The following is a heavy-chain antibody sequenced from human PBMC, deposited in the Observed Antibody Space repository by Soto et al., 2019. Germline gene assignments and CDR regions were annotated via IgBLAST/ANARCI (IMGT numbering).Heavy chain of an antibody. V-gene: IGHV4-31*03. D-gene: IGHD6-13*01. CDR2: IYYSGST. J-gene: IGHJ4*02. CDR1: GGSISSGGYY. CDR3: ARELIAAAGTPDYFDY. Sequence: SETLSLTCTVSGGSISSGGYYWSWIRQHPGKDLEWIGYIYYSGSTYYNPSLKSRVTISVDTSKNQFSLKLSSVTAADTAVYYCARELIAAAGTPDYFDYWGQGTLVTVSS.